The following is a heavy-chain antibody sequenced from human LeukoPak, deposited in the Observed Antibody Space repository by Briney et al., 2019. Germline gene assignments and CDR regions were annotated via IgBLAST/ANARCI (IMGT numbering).Heavy chain of an antibody. J-gene: IGHJ5*02. D-gene: IGHD3-9*01. CDR3: ARDIHYDILTGYALYNWFDP. CDR2: INPNSGGT. Sequence: GASVKVSCKASGYTFTGYYMHWVRQAPGRGLEWMGWINPNSGGTNYAQKFQGRVTMTRDTPISTAYMELSRLRSDDTAVYYCARDIHYDILTGYALYNWFDPWGQGTLVTVSS. V-gene: IGHV1-2*02. CDR1: GYTFTGYY.